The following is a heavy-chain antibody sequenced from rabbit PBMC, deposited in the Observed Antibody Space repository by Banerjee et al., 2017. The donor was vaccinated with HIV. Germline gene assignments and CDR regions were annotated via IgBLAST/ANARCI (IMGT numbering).Heavy chain of an antibody. D-gene: IGHD2-1*01. CDR2: IKTAAGNT. J-gene: IGHJ6*01. Sequence: EESGGDLGKPEGSLTLTCTASGFSFSGSYLLSWVRQAPGKGLEWIGFIKTAAGNTYYASWAKGRFTISKTSSTTVTLQMTSLTAADTATYFCARENYDVIDGLHLWGPGTLVTVS. CDR3: ARENYDVIDGLHL. V-gene: IGHV1S45*01. CDR1: GFSFSGSYL.